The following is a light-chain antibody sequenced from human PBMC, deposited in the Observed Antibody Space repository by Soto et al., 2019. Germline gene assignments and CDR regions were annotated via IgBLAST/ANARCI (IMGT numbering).Light chain of an antibody. J-gene: IGLJ2*01. CDR1: SSDVGFYNY. CDR3: AAWDDSLSAVV. CDR2: EVN. V-gene: IGLV2-8*01. Sequence: QSALTQPPSASGSPGQSVTISCTGTSSDVGFYNYVSWFQQHPGKAPKLIIYEVNKRPSGVPDRFSGSKSGNTASLTISGLRSEDEADYYCAAWDDSLSAVVFGGGTKVTVL.